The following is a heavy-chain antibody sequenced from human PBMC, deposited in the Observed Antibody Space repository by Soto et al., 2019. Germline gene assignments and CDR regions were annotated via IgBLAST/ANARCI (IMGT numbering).Heavy chain of an antibody. CDR3: ARDARGCSRTRCYRAHFYYGMDA. D-gene: IGHD2-2*01. J-gene: IGHJ6*02. Sequence: QVQLVESGGGLVKPGGSLRLSCAGSGFTFSDYDMSWIRQAPGKGLEWVSYIRGTSSYTNYADSVKGRFTISRDNAKNSLYLQMNNLTAEDTAVYLCARDARGCSRTRCYRAHFYYGMDAWGQGTTVTVSS. V-gene: IGHV3-11*06. CDR2: IRGTSSYT. CDR1: GFTFSDYD.